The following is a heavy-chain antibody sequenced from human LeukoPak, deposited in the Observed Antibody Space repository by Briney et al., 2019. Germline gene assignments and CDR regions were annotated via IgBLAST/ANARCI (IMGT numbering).Heavy chain of an antibody. CDR2: IYYSGST. J-gene: IGHJ4*02. D-gene: IGHD6-13*01. V-gene: IGHV4-59*01. CDR1: GASISSYY. CDR3: ARDLAAAGIDY. Sequence: SETLSLTCTVSGASISSYYWSWIRQPPGKGLEWIGYIYYSGSTNYNPSLKSRVTISVDTSKNQFSLKLSSVTAADTAVYYCARDLAAAGIDYWGQGTLVTVSS.